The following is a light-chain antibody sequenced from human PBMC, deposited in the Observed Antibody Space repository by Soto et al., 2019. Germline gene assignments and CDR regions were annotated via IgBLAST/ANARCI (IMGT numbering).Light chain of an antibody. CDR2: SSS. V-gene: IGKV1-17*01. Sequence: DIQMNHSPSSLSASVGDRVTITCRASQDIRKDLGWYQQKPGKAPNRLISSSSSLQSGVPSRFGGSGSGSGLTLTIRSLQPEDVATYYCLQHHIYPFTFRPGTKVEI. CDR3: LQHHIYPFT. CDR1: QDIRKD. J-gene: IGKJ3*01.